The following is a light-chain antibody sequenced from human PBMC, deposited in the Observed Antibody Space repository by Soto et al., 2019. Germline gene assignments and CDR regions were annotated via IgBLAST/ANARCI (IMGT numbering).Light chain of an antibody. CDR1: QGISSW. J-gene: IGKJ5*01. V-gene: IGKV1-12*01. CDR2: AAS. CDR3: QKANSFPIT. Sequence: EIQMTQSPSSVSSSLGRKLTLTCWASQGISSWLAWYQKKPGKAPKLLIYAASSLQSGVPSRFSGSGSGTDFTLTISSLQPEDCAIYFCQKANSFPITFGQGTRLEIK.